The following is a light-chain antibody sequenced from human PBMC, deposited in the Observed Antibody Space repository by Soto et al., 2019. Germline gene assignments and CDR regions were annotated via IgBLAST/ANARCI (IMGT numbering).Light chain of an antibody. CDR3: QQYSGSPRT. J-gene: IGKJ3*01. CDR1: RTVDGNY. CDR2: SAS. V-gene: IGKV3-20*01. Sequence: EVVFTQSPGTLSLSPGATLSCMASRTVDGNYLAWYHQKPGQAPRLLIHSASTRAPGIPGRFSASGAGTDFTLTISRLEPEDSAVYYCQQYSGSPRTFGPGTKVDI.